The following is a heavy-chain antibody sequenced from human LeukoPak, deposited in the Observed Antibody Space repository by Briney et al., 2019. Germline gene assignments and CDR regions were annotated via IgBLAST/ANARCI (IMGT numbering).Heavy chain of an antibody. CDR2: ISPSSSYI. CDR1: GFTFSSYT. J-gene: IGHJ4*02. CDR3: ARVPVVPDDGYYFDY. Sequence: PGGSLRLSCAASGFTFSSYTMNWVRQAPGKGLEWVSTISPSSSYIYYADSVKGRFTISRDNAKNSLYLQMNSLRPEDTAVYYCARVPVVPDDGYYFDYWGQGTLVTVSS. D-gene: IGHD2-2*01. V-gene: IGHV3-21*01.